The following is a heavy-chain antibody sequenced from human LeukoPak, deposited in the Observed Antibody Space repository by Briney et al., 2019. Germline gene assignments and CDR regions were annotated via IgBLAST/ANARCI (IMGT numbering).Heavy chain of an antibody. CDR2: IFANDGNT. V-gene: IGHV3-23*01. CDR1: GLTFRNYA. CDR3: AKGSGSSCYSPCDY. Sequence: PGGSLRLSCAASGLTFRNYAMSWVRQAPGKGLEWVSVIFANDGNTYYADAVKGRFTISRDNCKDTLYLQMDSLRAEDTAVYYCAKGSGSSCYSPCDYWGQGILVTVSS. J-gene: IGHJ4*02. D-gene: IGHD2-15*01.